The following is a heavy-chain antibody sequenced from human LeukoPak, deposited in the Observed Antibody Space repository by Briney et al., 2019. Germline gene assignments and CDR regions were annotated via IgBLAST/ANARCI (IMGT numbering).Heavy chain of an antibody. CDR3: AKGIGSGSYYPGDY. CDR1: GFTFSSYA. V-gene: IGHV3-23*01. CDR2: LSGSGGTT. Sequence: GGSLRLSCAASGFTFSSYAMSWVRQAPGKGLEWVSALSGSGGTTYYADSVKGRFTISRDNSKNTLYLQMNSLRAEDAAVYYRAKGIGSGSYYPGDYWGQGTLVTVSS. D-gene: IGHD3-10*01. J-gene: IGHJ4*02.